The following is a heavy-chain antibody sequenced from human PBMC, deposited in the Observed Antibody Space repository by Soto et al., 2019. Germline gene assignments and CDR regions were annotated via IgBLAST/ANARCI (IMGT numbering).Heavy chain of an antibody. J-gene: IGHJ4*02. CDR2: IYYSGST. V-gene: IGHV4-31*03. CDR1: GGSISSGGYY. CDR3: ARGITIFGVVTSYYFDY. D-gene: IGHD3-3*01. Sequence: ASETLSLTCTVSGGSISSGGYYWSWIRQHPGKGLEWIGYIYYSGSTYYNPSLKSRVTISVDTSKNQFSLKLSSVTAADTAVYYCARGITIFGVVTSYYFDYWGQGTLVTVSS.